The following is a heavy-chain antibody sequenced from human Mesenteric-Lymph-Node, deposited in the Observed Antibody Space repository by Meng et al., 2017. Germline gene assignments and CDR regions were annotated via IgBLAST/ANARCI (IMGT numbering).Heavy chain of an antibody. J-gene: IGHJ4*02. CDR3: ARGGVVATIGVDY. D-gene: IGHD5-12*01. CDR1: GGSFSGYY. CDR2: INHSGST. V-gene: IGHV4-34*01. Sequence: SETLSLTCAVYGGSFSGYYWSWIRQPPGKGLEWIGEINHSGSTNYNPSLKSRVTISVDTSKNQFSLKLSSVTAADTAVYYCARGGVVATIGVDYWGQGTLVTVSS.